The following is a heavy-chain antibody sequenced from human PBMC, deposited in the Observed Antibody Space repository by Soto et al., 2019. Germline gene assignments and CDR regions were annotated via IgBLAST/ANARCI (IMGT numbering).Heavy chain of an antibody. Sequence: SETLSLXXTXSXGSISSYYWSWIRQPPGKGLEWIGYIYYSGITDYNPSLKSRVTISVDTSKSQFSLKLSSVTAADTAVYYCARDRNPWKFDYWGQGTLVTVSS. J-gene: IGHJ4*02. CDR3: ARDRNPWKFDY. CDR2: IYYSGIT. D-gene: IGHD1-1*01. V-gene: IGHV4-59*01. CDR1: XGSISSYY.